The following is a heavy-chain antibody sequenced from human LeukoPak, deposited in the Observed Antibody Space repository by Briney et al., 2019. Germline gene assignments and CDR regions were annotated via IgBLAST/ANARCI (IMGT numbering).Heavy chain of an antibody. D-gene: IGHD1-14*01. V-gene: IGHV3-23*01. J-gene: IGHJ6*02. Sequence: PGGSLRLSCAASGFTFSTCAMSWVRQAPGKGLEWVSGISGTTSGTYYADSVKGRFTISRDNSKNTLFLQVYSLRAEDTAVYYCAKVRTYFYHGLDVWGQGTTVTVSS. CDR3: AKVRTYFYHGLDV. CDR1: GFTFSTCA. CDR2: ISGTTSGT.